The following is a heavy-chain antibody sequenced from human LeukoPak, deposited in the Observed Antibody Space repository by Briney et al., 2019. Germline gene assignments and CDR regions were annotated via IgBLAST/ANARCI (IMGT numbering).Heavy chain of an antibody. CDR1: GFIVSDTY. Sequence: PGGSLRLSCAASGFIVSDTYMSWVRQAPGKALEWLSVIYSGGSSSHADSVKGRFIISRDSRRSTVYLQMNSLRVEDTAVYFCARDLGAALDSWGQGTLVTVSS. CDR3: ARDLGAALDS. D-gene: IGHD3-16*01. J-gene: IGHJ4*02. CDR2: IYSGGSS. V-gene: IGHV3-66*01.